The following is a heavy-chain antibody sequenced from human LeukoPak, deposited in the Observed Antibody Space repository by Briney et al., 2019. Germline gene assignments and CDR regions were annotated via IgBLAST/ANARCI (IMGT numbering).Heavy chain of an antibody. V-gene: IGHV3-74*01. D-gene: IGHD3-22*01. J-gene: IGHJ1*01. Sequence: GGSLRLXCAASGFTYGTYWMHWVRLAPGKGLESVSRMNSDGSSISYADSVKGRFTISRDNAKNTLYLQMNSLRAEDTAVYYCARVGYYDSSGYYAYLQHWGQGTLVTVSS. CDR3: ARVGYYDSSGYYAYLQH. CDR2: MNSDGSSI. CDR1: GFTYGTYW.